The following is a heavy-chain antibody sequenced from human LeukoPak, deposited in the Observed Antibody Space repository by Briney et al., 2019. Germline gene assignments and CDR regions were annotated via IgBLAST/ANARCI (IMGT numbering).Heavy chain of an antibody. Sequence: PSETLSLTCTVSGGSISSYYWSWIRQPPGKGLEWIGYIYYSGSTNYNPSLKSRVTISVDTSKNQFSLKLSSVTAADTAVYYCARGPGITGTTYGYYFDYWGQGTLVTVSS. V-gene: IGHV4-59*12. J-gene: IGHJ4*02. D-gene: IGHD1-7*01. CDR3: ARGPGITGTTYGYYFDY. CDR2: IYYSGST. CDR1: GGSISSYY.